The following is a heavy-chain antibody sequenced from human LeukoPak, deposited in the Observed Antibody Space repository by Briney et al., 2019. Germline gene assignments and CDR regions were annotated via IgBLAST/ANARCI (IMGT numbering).Heavy chain of an antibody. CDR1: GFNFNINT. D-gene: IGHD1-26*01. CDR2: VGSGGTR. J-gene: IGHJ4*02. V-gene: IGHV3-23*01. CDR3: AKMRGMPREAYHFDR. Sequence: GGSLRLSCAASGFNFNINTMSWVRQAQGKGLEWISAVGSGGTRYYADSVKGRFTISRDNSANTVSLQMDSLRADDTAMYYCAKMRGMPREAYHFDRWGQGTLVAVSS.